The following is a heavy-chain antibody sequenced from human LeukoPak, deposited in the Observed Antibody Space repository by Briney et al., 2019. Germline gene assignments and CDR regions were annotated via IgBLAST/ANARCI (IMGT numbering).Heavy chain of an antibody. V-gene: IGHV3-7*01. CDR2: IKKDGSEK. CDR3: AREVRGAFDI. Sequence: PGGSLRLSCVASGFTFSTKWMSWVRQAPGKGLEWVANIKKDGSEKYYVDSVKGRFTISRDNAKNSLYLQMNSLRAEDTAVYYCAREVRGAFDIWGQGTMVTVSS. D-gene: IGHD3-22*01. CDR1: GFTFSTKW. J-gene: IGHJ3*02.